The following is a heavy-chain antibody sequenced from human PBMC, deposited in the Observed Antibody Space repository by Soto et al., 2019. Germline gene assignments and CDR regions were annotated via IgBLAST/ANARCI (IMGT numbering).Heavy chain of an antibody. CDR1: GFTFSSYA. Sequence: GGSLRLSCAASGFTFSSYAMSWVRQAPGKGLEWVSAISGSGGSTYYADSVKGRFTISRDNSKNRLYLQMNSLRAEDTAVYYCAKDSIAYYYDSRGSGYFDYWGQGTLVTVSS. D-gene: IGHD3-22*01. V-gene: IGHV3-23*01. J-gene: IGHJ4*02. CDR2: ISGSGGST. CDR3: AKDSIAYYYDSRGSGYFDY.